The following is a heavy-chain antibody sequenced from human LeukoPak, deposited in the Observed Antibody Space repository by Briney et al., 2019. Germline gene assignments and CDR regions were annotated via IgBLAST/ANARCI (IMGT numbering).Heavy chain of an antibody. Sequence: SETLSLTCTVSGGSISTHYWSWIRQPPGKGLEWIGYIYYSGSANYNPSLKSRVTISVDTFKNQFSLRLSSVTAADTAVYYCARSYGSGNYFDYWGQGTLVTVSS. D-gene: IGHD3-10*01. CDR1: GGSISTHY. CDR2: IYYSGSA. CDR3: ARSYGSGNYFDY. V-gene: IGHV4-59*11. J-gene: IGHJ4*02.